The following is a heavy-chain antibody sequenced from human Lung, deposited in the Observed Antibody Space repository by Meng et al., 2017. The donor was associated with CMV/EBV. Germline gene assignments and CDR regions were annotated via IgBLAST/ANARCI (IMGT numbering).Heavy chain of an antibody. CDR1: GYTFGTDG. CDR2: ISTYNGDT. D-gene: IGHD2-15*01. V-gene: IGHV1-18*04. J-gene: IGHJ6*02. CDR3: SRDVGPHYGYGMDV. Sequence: ASVXVSXXASGYTFGTDGISWVRQAPGQGLEWMGWISTYNGDTYSVQKIQGRVSMTTDTSTNTASLEVRSLRFDDTAVYYCSRDVGPHYGYGMDVWGQGTTVTVSS.